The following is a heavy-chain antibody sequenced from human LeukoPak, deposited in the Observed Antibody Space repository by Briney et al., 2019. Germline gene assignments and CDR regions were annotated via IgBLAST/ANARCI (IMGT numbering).Heavy chain of an antibody. D-gene: IGHD3-22*01. CDR3: ARDPRSSGYLTFDY. V-gene: IGHV3-20*04. CDR2: INWNGGST. J-gene: IGHJ4*02. CDR1: GFTFDDYG. Sequence: GGSLRLSCAASGFTFDDYGMSWVRQAPGKGLEWVSGINWNGGSTGYTDSVKGRFTISRDNAKNSLYLQMNSLRAEDTALYYCARDPRSSGYLTFDYWGQGTLVTVSS.